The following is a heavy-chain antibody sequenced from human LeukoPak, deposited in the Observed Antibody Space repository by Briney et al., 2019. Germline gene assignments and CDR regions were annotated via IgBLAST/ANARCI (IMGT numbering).Heavy chain of an antibody. D-gene: IGHD1-1*01. CDR1: GCTFSSYG. Sequence: PGRSLRLSCAASGCTFSSYGMHWVRQAPGKGLEWVAVIWYGGSNKYYADSVKGRFTISRDNSKNTLYLQMNSLRAEDTAVYYCARFWNDGPIDYWGQGTLVTVSS. CDR2: IWYGGSNK. CDR3: ARFWNDGPIDY. V-gene: IGHV3-33*01. J-gene: IGHJ4*02.